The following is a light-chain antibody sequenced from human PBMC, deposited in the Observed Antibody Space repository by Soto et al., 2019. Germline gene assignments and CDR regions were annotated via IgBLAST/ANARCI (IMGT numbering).Light chain of an antibody. CDR3: QSYDSSLSGLV. J-gene: IGLJ1*01. CDR2: GXS. Sequence: QSVLTQPPSVSGAPGQRVTISCTGSSSNIGAGYDVHWYQQLPGTAPKLLIYGXSNXXXXXXXXXSGSKSGTSASLAITGXXXXXXXXXXCQSYDSSLSGLVFGTGTKVTVL. CDR1: SSNIGAGYD. V-gene: IGLV1-40*01.